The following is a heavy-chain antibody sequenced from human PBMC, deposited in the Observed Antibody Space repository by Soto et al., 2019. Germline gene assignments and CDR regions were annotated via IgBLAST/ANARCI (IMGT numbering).Heavy chain of an antibody. D-gene: IGHD6-19*01. V-gene: IGHV4-59*01. CDR3: AGEPVAGPKAHTADI. CDR2: IYYSGST. J-gene: IGHJ3*02. CDR1: GGSISSYY. Sequence: SETLSLTCTVSGGSISSYYWSWIRQPPGKGLEWIGYIYYSGSTNYNPSLKSRVTISVDTSKNQFSLKLSSVTAADTAVYYCAGEPVAGPKAHTADIWGQGTMVTVSS.